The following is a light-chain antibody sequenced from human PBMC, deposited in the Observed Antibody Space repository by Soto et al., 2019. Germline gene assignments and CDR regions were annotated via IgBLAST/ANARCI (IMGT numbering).Light chain of an antibody. CDR3: QQYGSSPTWT. CDR1: QSVSSSY. CDR2: GAS. Sequence: DIVLTQSPGTLSLSPGVRATLSCRASQSVSSSYLAWDQQKPGQAPRLLIYGASTRATGIPDRFSGSGSGTDFTLTISRLEPEDSAVYYCQQYGSSPTWTFGQGTKVDIK. J-gene: IGKJ1*01. V-gene: IGKV3-20*01.